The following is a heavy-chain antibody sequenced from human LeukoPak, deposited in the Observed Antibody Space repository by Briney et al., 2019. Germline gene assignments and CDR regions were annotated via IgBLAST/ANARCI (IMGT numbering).Heavy chain of an antibody. V-gene: IGHV3-30*04. Sequence: PAGTLTLSCAASGFTFSSYAMHWVRHAPGKGLELVAVISYYGSKKYYADSVKGQFTISRDNSKNMLYLQINSLRAEDTAVYYCARCPRSGWYSHYFAYWGQGTLVTVSS. D-gene: IGHD6-19*01. CDR2: ISYYGSKK. CDR3: ARCPRSGWYSHYFAY. J-gene: IGHJ4*02. CDR1: GFTFSSYA.